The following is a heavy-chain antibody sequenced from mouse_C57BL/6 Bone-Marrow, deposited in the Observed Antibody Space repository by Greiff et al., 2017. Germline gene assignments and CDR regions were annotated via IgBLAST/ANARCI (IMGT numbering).Heavy chain of an antibody. J-gene: IGHJ4*01. Sequence: EVQLQQSGTVLARPGASVKMSCKTSGYTFTSYWMHWVKQRPGQGLEWIGAIYPGNSDTSYNQKFKGKAKLTAVTSASTAYMALSSLTNEDSAFYYCTRQGPYYSYAMDYWGQGTSVTVSS. D-gene: IGHD1-1*01. V-gene: IGHV1-5*01. CDR3: TRQGPYYSYAMDY. CDR1: GYTFTSYW. CDR2: IYPGNSDT.